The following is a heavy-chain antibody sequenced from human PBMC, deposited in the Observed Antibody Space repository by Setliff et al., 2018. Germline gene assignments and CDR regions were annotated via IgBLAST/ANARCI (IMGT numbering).Heavy chain of an antibody. CDR2: VSTYNGDT. CDR3: ARRPIALAGYRKGAFDI. Sequence: RASVKVSCKASGGTFRSDGFTWVRQAPGQGLEWMGWVSTYNGDTKYAQNFRGRVTMTTDMSTSTVYMELRTLRSDDTAVYFCARRPIALAGYRKGAFDIWGQGTMVTVSS. V-gene: IGHV1-18*01. D-gene: IGHD6-19*01. CDR1: GGTFRSDG. J-gene: IGHJ3*02.